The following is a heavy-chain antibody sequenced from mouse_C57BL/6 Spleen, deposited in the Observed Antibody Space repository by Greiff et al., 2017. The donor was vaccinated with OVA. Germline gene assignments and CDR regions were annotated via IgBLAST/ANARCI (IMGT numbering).Heavy chain of an antibody. CDR3: TRGGISYEYLDY. J-gene: IGHJ2*01. V-gene: IGHV1-15*01. Sequence: VQLQQSGAELVRPGASVTLSCKASGYTFTDYEMHWVKQTPVHGLEWIGAIDPETGGTAYNQKFKGKAILTADKSSSNAYMELRSLTSEDSAVYYCTRGGISYEYLDYWGQGTTLTVSS. CDR2: IDPETGGT. CDR1: GYTFTDYE. D-gene: IGHD1-1*01.